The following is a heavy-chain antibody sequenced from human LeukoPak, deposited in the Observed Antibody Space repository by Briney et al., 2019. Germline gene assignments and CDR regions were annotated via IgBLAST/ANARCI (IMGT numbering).Heavy chain of an antibody. D-gene: IGHD4-17*01. V-gene: IGHV3-7*01. Sequence: GGSLRLSCAASGFIFSTHAMSWVRQAPGKGLEWVANIKQDGSEKYYVDSVKGRFTISRDNAKNSLYLQMNSLRAEDTAVYYCARTTVKPEFDYWGQGTLVTVSS. CDR3: ARTTVKPEFDY. CDR1: GFIFSTHA. CDR2: IKQDGSEK. J-gene: IGHJ4*02.